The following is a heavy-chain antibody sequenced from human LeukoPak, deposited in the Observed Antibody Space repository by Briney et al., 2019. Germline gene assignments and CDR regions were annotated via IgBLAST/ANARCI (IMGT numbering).Heavy chain of an antibody. CDR3: ARDLGRAAVVVVAATYLNRSGMDV. V-gene: IGHV3-33*01. D-gene: IGHD2-15*01. Sequence: GGSLRLSCAASGFTFSSYGMHWVRQAPGKGLEWVAVIWYDGSIKYYADSVKGRFTISRDNSKNTLYLQMNSLRAEDTAVYYCARDLGRAAVVVVAATYLNRSGMDVWGQGTTVTVSS. J-gene: IGHJ6*02. CDR1: GFTFSSYG. CDR2: IWYDGSIK.